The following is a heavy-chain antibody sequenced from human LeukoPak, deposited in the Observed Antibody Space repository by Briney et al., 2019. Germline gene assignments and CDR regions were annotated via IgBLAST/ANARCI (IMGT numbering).Heavy chain of an antibody. CDR3: AKDRVATERYYMDV. V-gene: IGHV3-30*18. CDR2: ISYDGSSK. J-gene: IGHJ6*03. Sequence: GGSLRLSCTASGFTFSSTGMHWVRQAPGKGLDWVASISYDGSSKKYVDSVKGRFTISRDNSKNTLYLQMNSLRAEDTDVYYCAKDRVATERYYMDVWGKGTTVTISS. CDR1: GFTFSSTG. D-gene: IGHD6-13*01.